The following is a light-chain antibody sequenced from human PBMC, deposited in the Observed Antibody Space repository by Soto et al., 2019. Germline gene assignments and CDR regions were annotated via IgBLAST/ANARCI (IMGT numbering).Light chain of an antibody. Sequence: QXVLTQPPSASGSPLQSVTISCTGTSSDVGGYNYVSWYQQHPGKAPKLMIYEVSKRPSGVPDRFSGSKSGNTASLTVSGLQAEDEADYYCSSYAGSNNFVFGTGTKVTVL. CDR3: SSYAGSNNFV. CDR2: EVS. V-gene: IGLV2-8*01. CDR1: SSDVGGYNY. J-gene: IGLJ1*01.